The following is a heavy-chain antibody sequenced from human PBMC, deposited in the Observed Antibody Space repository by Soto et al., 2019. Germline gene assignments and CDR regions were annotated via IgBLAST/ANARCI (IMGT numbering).Heavy chain of an antibody. Sequence: ASVKVSCKASGYTFTRDQIHWVRQAPGQGLEWMGMIDPSGGKTNYAQKFQGRVTMTRDTSTSTVYMALSSLRAEDTAIYFCGRVMPSLLSITAFDNWGQGTLVTVSS. D-gene: IGHD3-10*01. CDR2: IDPSGGKT. CDR1: GYTFTRDQ. J-gene: IGHJ4*02. CDR3: GRVMPSLLSITAFDN. V-gene: IGHV1-46*01.